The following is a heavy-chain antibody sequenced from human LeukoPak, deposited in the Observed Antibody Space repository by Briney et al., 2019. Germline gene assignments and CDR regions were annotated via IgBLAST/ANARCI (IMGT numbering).Heavy chain of an antibody. CDR2: ISWNSGSI. J-gene: IGHJ4*02. V-gene: IGHV3-9*01. CDR3: AKDTRYSYGLGYFDY. Sequence: GGSLRLSCAASGFTFDDYAMHWVRHAPGKGLEWVSGISWNSGSIGYADSVKGRFTISRDNAKNSLYLQMNSLRAEDTALYYCAKDTRYSYGLGYFDYWGQGTLVTVSS. D-gene: IGHD5-18*01. CDR1: GFTFDDYA.